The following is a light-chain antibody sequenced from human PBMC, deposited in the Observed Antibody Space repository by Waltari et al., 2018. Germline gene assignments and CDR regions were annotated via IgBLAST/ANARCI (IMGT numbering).Light chain of an antibody. CDR2: LEGSGSY. J-gene: IGLJ3*02. V-gene: IGLV4-60*03. Sequence: QPVLTQSSSASASLGSSVKLSCTLSSGHRDYIIARHQQQPGKAPRYLMRLEGSGSYNKGSGVPDRFSGSSSGADRYLTISNLQSEDEADYYCETWDRYTWVFGGGTKLTVL. CDR3: ETWDRYTWV. CDR1: SGHRDYI.